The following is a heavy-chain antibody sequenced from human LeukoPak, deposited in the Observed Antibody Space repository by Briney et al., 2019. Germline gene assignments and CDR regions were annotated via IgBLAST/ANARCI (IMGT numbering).Heavy chain of an antibody. CDR1: GYTLTELS. D-gene: IGHD3-3*01. CDR3: ARGRAAFPWSGYYYFDY. CDR2: FDPEDGET. V-gene: IGHV1-24*01. J-gene: IGHJ4*02. Sequence: ASVKVSCKVSGYTLTELSMHWVRQAPGKGLEWMGGFDPEDGETIYAQKFQGRVTMTEDTSTDTAYMELSSLRSEDTAVYYCARGRAAFPWSGYYYFDYWGQGTLVTVSS.